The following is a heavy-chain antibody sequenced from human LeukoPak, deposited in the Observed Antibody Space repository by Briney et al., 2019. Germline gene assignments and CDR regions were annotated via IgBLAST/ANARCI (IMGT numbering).Heavy chain of an antibody. D-gene: IGHD6-13*01. J-gene: IGHJ4*02. CDR3: ARDLGSSWAGLNYFDY. CDR2: IKQDGSEK. CDR1: GFTFSSYW. V-gene: IGHV3-7*03. Sequence: GGSLRLSCAASGFTFSSYWMSWVRQAPGKGLEWVANIKQDGSEKYYVDSVKGRFTISRDNAKNSLYLQMNSLRAEDTAVYYCARDLGSSWAGLNYFDYCGQGTLVTVSS.